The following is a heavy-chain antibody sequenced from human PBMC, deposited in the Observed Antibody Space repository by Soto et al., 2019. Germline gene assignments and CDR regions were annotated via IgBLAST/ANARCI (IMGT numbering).Heavy chain of an antibody. V-gene: IGHV3-53*04. J-gene: IGHJ6*02. CDR2: LHSGGDT. CDR3: ARDGPYYYASRMDV. Sequence: EVQLVESGGGLVQPGGSLRLSCAASAIPVSSNYMTWVRQAPGKGLEWVSVLHSGGDTYYANSVKGRFAISRHDSTNTLFLQMNGLTAEDTAVYYCARDGPYYYASRMDVWGQGTTVTVSS. CDR1: AIPVSSNY. D-gene: IGHD3-10*01.